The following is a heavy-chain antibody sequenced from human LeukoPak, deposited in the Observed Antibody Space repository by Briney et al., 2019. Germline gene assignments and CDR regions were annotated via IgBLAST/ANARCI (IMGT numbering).Heavy chain of an antibody. J-gene: IGHJ4*02. CDR3: AHLTTSAFYYDY. CDR2: LYWNDDE. D-gene: IGHD1-1*01. V-gene: IGHV2-5*01. Sequence: SGPTLVNPTETLTLTCTCSGFSITSRGVAVGWIRQPPGKALEWLGHLYWNDDEYYNTFLRSRLTITKHTSENQVVLTMTNVDPVDTATYFCAHLTTSAFYYDYWGQGILVTVSS. CDR1: GFSITSRGVA.